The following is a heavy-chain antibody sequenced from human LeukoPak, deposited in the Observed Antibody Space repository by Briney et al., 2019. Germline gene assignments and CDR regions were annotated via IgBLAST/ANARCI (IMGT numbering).Heavy chain of an antibody. CDR1: GGSISSGGYS. V-gene: IGHV4-30-2*01. CDR2: IYHSGST. Sequence: SETLSLTCTVSGGSISSGGYSWSWIRQPPGKGLEWIGYIYHSGSTHYNPSLKSRVTISVDRSKNQFSLKLSSVTAADTAVYYCARVRRYSGSENYYYYGMDVWGQGTTVTVSS. CDR3: ARVRRYSGSENYYYYGMDV. J-gene: IGHJ6*02. D-gene: IGHD5-12*01.